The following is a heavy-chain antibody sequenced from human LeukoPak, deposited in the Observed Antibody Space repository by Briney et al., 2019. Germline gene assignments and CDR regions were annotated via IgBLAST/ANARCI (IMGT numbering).Heavy chain of an antibody. CDR3: ARDTRNYHAFDI. CDR2: IYYSGST. J-gene: IGHJ3*02. CDR1: GGSVSSYY. Sequence: SETLSLTCTVSGGSVSSYYWSWIRQPPGKGLEWIGYIYYSGSTNYNPSLKSRVTISVDTSKNQFSLKLSSVTAADTAVYYCARDTRNYHAFDIWGQGTMVTVSS. D-gene: IGHD1-7*01. V-gene: IGHV4-59*02.